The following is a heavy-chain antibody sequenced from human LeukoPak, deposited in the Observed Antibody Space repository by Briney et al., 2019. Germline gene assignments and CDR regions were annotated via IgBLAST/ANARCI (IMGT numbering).Heavy chain of an antibody. Sequence: GGSLRLSCAASGFTFSSYAMSWVRQAPGKGLDWVSAISGSGGSTYYADSVKGRFTISRDNSKNTLYLQMNSLRAEDTAVYYCAKAPGGYCSGGSCYLDYWGQGTLVTVSS. CDR2: ISGSGGST. V-gene: IGHV3-23*01. J-gene: IGHJ4*02. CDR3: AKAPGGYCSGGSCYLDY. CDR1: GFTFSSYA. D-gene: IGHD2-15*01.